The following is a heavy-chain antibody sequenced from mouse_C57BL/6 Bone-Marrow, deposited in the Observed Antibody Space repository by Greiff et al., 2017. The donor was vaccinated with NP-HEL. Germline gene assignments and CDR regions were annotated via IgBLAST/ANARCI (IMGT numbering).Heavy chain of an antibody. Sequence: EVHLVESEGGLVQPGSSMKLSCTTSGFTFSDYYMAWVRQVPEKGLDWVANINYDGSSTYYLDSFKSRFIISRDNAKNILYLQMSSLKSEDTATYYCAREGGLRRRTYAMDYWGQGTSVTVSS. V-gene: IGHV5-16*01. CDR1: GFTFSDYY. CDR3: AREGGLRRRTYAMDY. CDR2: INYDGSST. J-gene: IGHJ4*01. D-gene: IGHD2-4*01.